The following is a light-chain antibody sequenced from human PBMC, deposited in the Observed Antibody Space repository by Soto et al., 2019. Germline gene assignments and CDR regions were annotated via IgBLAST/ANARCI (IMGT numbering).Light chain of an antibody. CDR3: QQTYSTPCT. CDR2: GAS. CDR1: QNIKKY. V-gene: IGKV1-39*01. Sequence: DIQMTQSPSALSASVGDRVNITCRASQNIKKYLNWYQQKAGKAPKLLIYGASTLQGGVPSRFSGSGSGTDFTLTISSLRPEDFASYYCQQTYSTPCTFGPGTKVDIK. J-gene: IGKJ3*01.